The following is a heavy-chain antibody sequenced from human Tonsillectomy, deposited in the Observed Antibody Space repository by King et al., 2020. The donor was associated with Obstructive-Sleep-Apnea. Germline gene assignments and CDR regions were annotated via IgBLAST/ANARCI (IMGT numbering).Heavy chain of an antibody. CDR3: AKALGYSYGSYYFDY. CDR2: MSWNSGSI. CDR1: GFTFDDYA. V-gene: IGHV3-9*01. J-gene: IGHJ4*02. D-gene: IGHD5-18*01. Sequence: VQLVESGGGLVQPGRSLRLSCAASGFTFDDYAMHWVRQAPGKGLEWVSGMSWNSGSIGYADSVKGRFTISRDNAKNSLYLQMNSLRAEDTALYYCAKALGYSYGSYYFDYWGQGTLVTVSS.